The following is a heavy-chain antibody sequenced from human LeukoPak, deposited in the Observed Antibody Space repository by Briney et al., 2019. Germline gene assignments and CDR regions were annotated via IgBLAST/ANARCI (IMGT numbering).Heavy chain of an antibody. D-gene: IGHD3-10*01. Sequence: SETLSLTCAVSGDSISGYYWSWIRQPPGKGLEWIGFIYYNGNSNYNPSLKGRVSISVDMSKTQFSLRLNSVTAADTAVYYCARALPYGSGSYYAPFEYWGQGTLVTVSS. V-gene: IGHV4-59*01. CDR2: IYYNGNS. CDR1: GDSISGYY. CDR3: ARALPYGSGSYYAPFEY. J-gene: IGHJ4*02.